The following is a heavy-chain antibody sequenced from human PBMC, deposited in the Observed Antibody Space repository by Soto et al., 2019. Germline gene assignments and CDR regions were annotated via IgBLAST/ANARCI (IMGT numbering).Heavy chain of an antibody. V-gene: IGHV4-39*01. CDR3: AINADV. CDR2: IYHSGNT. J-gene: IGHJ6*02. Sequence: SGNLSPTCTFSGGSLSSSSHYWGWIRQPPGKALEWIGSIYHSGNTYYNPSLKSRVTISVDTSKNQFSLKLSSVIAADSAVYYCAINADVWGQGTTVTVSS. CDR1: GGSLSSSSHY.